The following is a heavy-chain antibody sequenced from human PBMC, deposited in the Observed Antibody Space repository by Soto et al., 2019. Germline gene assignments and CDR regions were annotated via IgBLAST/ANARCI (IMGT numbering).Heavy chain of an antibody. CDR2: IYYSGST. J-gene: IGHJ6*02. V-gene: IGHV4-30-4*01. CDR1: GGSISSGDYY. Sequence: SETLSLTCTVSGGSISSGDYYWSWIRQPPGKGLEWIGYIYYSGSTYYNPSLKSRVTISVDTSKNQFSLKLSSVTAADTAVYYCASAPGHYYYYGMDVWGQGTTVTVSS. CDR3: ASAPGHYYYYGMDV.